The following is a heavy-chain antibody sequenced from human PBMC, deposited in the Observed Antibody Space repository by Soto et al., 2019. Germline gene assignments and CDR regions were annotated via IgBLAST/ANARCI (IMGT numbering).Heavy chain of an antibody. CDR2: ITRDGSST. V-gene: IGHV3-74*01. CDR3: ARGANGYYYFDY. J-gene: IGHJ4*02. Sequence: EVQLVESGGGLVQXXGSLRXXXXAXXFXXXXXXXXXXRQAPGEGLVWLSRITRDGSSTNYADSVKGRFTISRDNAKNTLYLQVNSLRGEDTAVYYCARGANGYYYFDYWGQGTLVTVSS. CDR1: XFXXXXXX. D-gene: IGHD5-18*01.